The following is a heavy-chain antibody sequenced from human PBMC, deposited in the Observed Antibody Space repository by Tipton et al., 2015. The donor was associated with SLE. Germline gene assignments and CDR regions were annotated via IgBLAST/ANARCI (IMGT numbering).Heavy chain of an antibody. V-gene: IGHV4-59*08. J-gene: IGHJ4*02. CDR3: ARHDYGDPYFDY. CDR1: GGSISNYY. CDR2: IYYSGST. Sequence: TLSLTCSVSGGSISNYYWSWIRQFPGKGLEWIGYIYYSGSTNYNPSLKSRLTISIDASKNHLSLKLSSVTAADTAVYYCARHDYGDPYFDYWGQGSLVTVSS. D-gene: IGHD4-17*01.